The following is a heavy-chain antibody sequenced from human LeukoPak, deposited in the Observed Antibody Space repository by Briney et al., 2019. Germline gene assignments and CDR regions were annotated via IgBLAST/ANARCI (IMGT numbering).Heavy chain of an antibody. J-gene: IGHJ4*02. CDR2: IWYDGSNK. D-gene: IGHD3-22*01. Sequence: GGSLRFSCAASGFTFSSYGMHWVRQAPGKGLEWVAVIWYDGSNKYYADSVKGRFTISRDNSKNTLYLQMNSLRAEDTAVYYCARVPSYYYDSSGYFDYWGQGTLVTVSS. CDR3: ARVPSYYYDSSGYFDY. V-gene: IGHV3-33*01. CDR1: GFTFSSYG.